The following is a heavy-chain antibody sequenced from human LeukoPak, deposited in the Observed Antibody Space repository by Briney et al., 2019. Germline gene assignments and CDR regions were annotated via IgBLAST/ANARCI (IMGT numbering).Heavy chain of an antibody. CDR1: GFTFSTHS. CDR2: ISSTSSYI. D-gene: IGHD6-19*01. V-gene: IGHV3-21*01. Sequence: PGGSLRLSCAASGFTFSTHSMNWVRQAPGKGLEWVSSISSTSSYIYYADSVKGRFTISRDNAQKSLYLQMNSLRAEDTAVYYCARVGYSSGWYFDYWGQGTLVTVS. J-gene: IGHJ4*02. CDR3: ARVGYSSGWYFDY.